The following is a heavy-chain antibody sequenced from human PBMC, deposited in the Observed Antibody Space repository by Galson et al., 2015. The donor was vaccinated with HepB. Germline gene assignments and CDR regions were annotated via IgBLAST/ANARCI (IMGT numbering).Heavy chain of an antibody. D-gene: IGHD6-19*01. J-gene: IGHJ3*02. CDR2: TYYRSKWYN. Sequence: CAISGDSVSSNSAAWNWIRQSPSRGLEWLGRTYYRSKWYNDYAVSVKSRITINPDTSKNQFSLQLNSVTPEDTAVYYCARVTYSSGWDDAFGIWGQGTMVTVSS. CDR1: GDSVSSNSAA. V-gene: IGHV6-1*01. CDR3: ARVTYSSGWDDAFGI.